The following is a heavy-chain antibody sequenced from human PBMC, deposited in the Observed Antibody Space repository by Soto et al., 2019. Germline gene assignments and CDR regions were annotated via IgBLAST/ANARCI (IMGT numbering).Heavy chain of an antibody. Sequence: PSETLSLTCAVSGVSIGSPNWWTWVRQAPGKGLEWIGEMWPGGGTTYNPSLRNRVTISVDNSKNHLSLTLTSVTAADTAIYYCARCIHCSTGGRYVPWGQGALVTVSS. J-gene: IGHJ5*02. CDR2: MWPGGGT. D-gene: IGHD2-8*02. CDR3: ARCIHCSTGGRYVP. V-gene: IGHV4-4*02. CDR1: GVSIGSPNW.